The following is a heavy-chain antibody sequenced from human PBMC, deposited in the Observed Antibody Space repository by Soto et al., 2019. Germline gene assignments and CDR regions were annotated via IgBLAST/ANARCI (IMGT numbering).Heavy chain of an antibody. CDR2: IDPSDSYT. CDR3: ATPVTNYYDSSGYGGYYGLDV. V-gene: IGHV5-10-1*01. CDR1: GYSVTRYS. D-gene: IGHD3-22*01. J-gene: IGHJ6*02. Sequence: GESVTMSVAGCGYSVTRYSIRWVHPLPGKGLEWLGRIDPSDSYTNYSPSFQGHVTISADKSISTAYLQWSSLKASDTAMYYCATPVTNYYDSSGYGGYYGLDVWGQAITVTGSS.